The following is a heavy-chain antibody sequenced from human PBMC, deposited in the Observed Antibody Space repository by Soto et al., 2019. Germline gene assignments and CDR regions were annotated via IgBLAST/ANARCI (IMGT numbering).Heavy chain of an antibody. CDR3: ARERYVTIFGVVIRYYYGMDV. CDR2: ISYDGSNK. Sequence: SLILSCAASGFTFSSYAMHWVRQAPGKGLEXVAVISYDGSNKYYADSVKGRFTISRDNSKNTLYLQMNSLRAEDTAVYYCARERYVTIFGVVIRYYYGMDVWGQGTTVTVFS. V-gene: IGHV3-30-3*01. J-gene: IGHJ6*02. CDR1: GFTFSSYA. D-gene: IGHD3-3*01.